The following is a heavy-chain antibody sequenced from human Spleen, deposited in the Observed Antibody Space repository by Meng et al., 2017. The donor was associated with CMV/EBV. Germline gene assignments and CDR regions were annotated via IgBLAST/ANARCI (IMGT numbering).Heavy chain of an antibody. Sequence: GESLKISCKASGYSFTNYWIGWVRQMPGKGLEWMGIIYLGDSDTRYSPSFQGQVTISADKSISTAYLQWRSLKASDTAMYYSARDIPQWIQYGMDVWGQGTTVTVSS. CDR2: IYLGDSDT. CDR1: GYSFTNYW. D-gene: IGHD5-18*01. J-gene: IGHJ6*02. V-gene: IGHV5-51*01. CDR3: ARDIPQWIQYGMDV.